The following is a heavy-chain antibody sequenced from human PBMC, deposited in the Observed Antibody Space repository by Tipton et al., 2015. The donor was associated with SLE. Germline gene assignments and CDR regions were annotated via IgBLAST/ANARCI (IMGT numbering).Heavy chain of an antibody. CDR2: ISGDGITT. D-gene: IGHD6-13*01. Sequence: GSLRLSCAASGLTFSPYWMHWVRQVPGKGLVWVSHISGDGITTNYADSVKGRFTISRDNSKSTLYLQMNSLRADDTAVYYCAKASAEAAAGMGDYWGQGTLVTVSS. CDR1: GLTFSPYW. CDR3: AKASAEAAAGMGDY. J-gene: IGHJ4*02. V-gene: IGHV3-74*01.